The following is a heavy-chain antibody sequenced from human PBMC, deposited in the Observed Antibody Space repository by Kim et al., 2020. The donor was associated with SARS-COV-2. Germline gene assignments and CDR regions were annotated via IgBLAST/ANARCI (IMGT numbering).Heavy chain of an antibody. J-gene: IGHJ4*02. Sequence: GGSLRLSCAASGFTFSSYAMSWVRQAPGKGLEWVSVIYSGGSSTYYADSVKGRFTISRDNSKNTLYLQMNSLRAEDTAVYYCAKRRYYFDYWGQGTLVTVSS. V-gene: IGHV3-23*03. CDR2: IYSGGSST. CDR1: GFTFSSYA. CDR3: AKRRYYFDY.